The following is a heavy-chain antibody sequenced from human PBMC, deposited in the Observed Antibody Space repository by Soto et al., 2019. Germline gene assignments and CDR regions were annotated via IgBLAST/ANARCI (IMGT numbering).Heavy chain of an antibody. V-gene: IGHV3-21*01. J-gene: IGHJ3*02. D-gene: IGHD1-20*01. Sequence: GGSLRLSCAASGFTFSSYSMNWVRQAPGKGLEWVSSISSSSSYIYYADSVKGRFTISRDNAKNSLYLQMNSLRAEDTAVYYCARERYHNWNDVDDAFDIWGQGTMVTVSS. CDR3: ARERYHNWNDVDDAFDI. CDR2: ISSSSSYI. CDR1: GFTFSSYS.